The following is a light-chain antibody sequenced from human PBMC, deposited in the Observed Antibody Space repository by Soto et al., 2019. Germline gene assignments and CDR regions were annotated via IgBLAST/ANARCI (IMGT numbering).Light chain of an antibody. CDR1: QGISNY. V-gene: IGKV1-27*01. CDR2: AAS. Sequence: DIQMTQSPSSLSASVGDRVTIPCRASQGISNYLAWYQQKPGKVPKLLIYAASTLQSGVPSRFSGSGSGTDFTLTISSLQPEDVATYYCQRYNSASWTFGLGTKVDI. CDR3: QRYNSASWT. J-gene: IGKJ1*01.